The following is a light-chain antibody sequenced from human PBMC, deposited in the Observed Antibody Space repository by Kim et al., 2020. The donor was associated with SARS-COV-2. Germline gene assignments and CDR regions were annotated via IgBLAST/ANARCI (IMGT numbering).Light chain of an antibody. J-gene: IGLJ2*01. CDR3: SSYTGGSTCS. CDR1: KNDIGEWNF. Sequence: QSALTQPASVSGSPGQSISISCTGTKNDIGEWNFVSWYQQPPGEAPKLILYEVIKRPSGVSNRFSGSKSGNTASLTISGLQAEDEADYYCSSYTGGSTCSFGGGTQLTVL. CDR2: EVI. V-gene: IGLV2-23*02.